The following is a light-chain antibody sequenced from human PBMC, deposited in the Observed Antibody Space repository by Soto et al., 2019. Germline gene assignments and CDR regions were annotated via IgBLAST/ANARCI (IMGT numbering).Light chain of an antibody. V-gene: IGKV3-20*01. CDR2: GAS. CDR3: QQYPGYT. Sequence: EIVLTQSPGTLSLSPGERATLSCRASQSVSSSYLAWYQQKPGQAPRLLIYGASSRATGIPVRFSGSGSGTDCTLTISRLEPEDFAVYYCQQYPGYTFGQGTKLEIK. J-gene: IGKJ2*01. CDR1: QSVSSSY.